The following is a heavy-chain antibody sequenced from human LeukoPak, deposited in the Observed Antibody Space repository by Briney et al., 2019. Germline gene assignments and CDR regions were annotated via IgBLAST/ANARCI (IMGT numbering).Heavy chain of an antibody. CDR2: ISSSSSTI. Sequence: GGSLRLSCAASGFTFSSYSMNWVRQAPGKGLEWVSYISSSSSTIYYADSVKGRFTISRDNAKNSLYLQMNSLRAEDTAVYYCARAEYSGYDSDSAFDYWGQGTLVTVSS. V-gene: IGHV3-48*01. CDR1: GFTFSSYS. CDR3: ARAEYSGYDSDSAFDY. D-gene: IGHD5-12*01. J-gene: IGHJ4*02.